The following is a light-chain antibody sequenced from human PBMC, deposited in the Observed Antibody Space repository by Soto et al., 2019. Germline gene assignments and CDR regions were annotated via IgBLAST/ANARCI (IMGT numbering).Light chain of an antibody. CDR3: LQDYNYPWT. J-gene: IGKJ1*01. CDR1: QGIGND. V-gene: IGKV1-6*01. CDR2: AAS. Sequence: AIQMTQSPSSLSASVGDRVTITCRASQGIGNDLGWYQQKPGKAPKLLIYAASNLQSGVPSRFSGSGSGTDFTLTISSLQPEDFATYYCLQDYNYPWTFGQGTTVDI.